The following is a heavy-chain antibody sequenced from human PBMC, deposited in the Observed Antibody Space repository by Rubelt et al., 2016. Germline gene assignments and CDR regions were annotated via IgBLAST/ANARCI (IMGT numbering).Heavy chain of an antibody. Sequence: QVQLVQSGAEVKKPGSSVKVSCKASGGTFSSYAISWVRQAPGQGLEWMGGIIPIFGTANDAQEFQGGVTITAAESTSTAYMELGSRRSEDTAVYYCALLWFGELFRRDYWGQGTLVTVSS. J-gene: IGHJ4*02. CDR1: GGTFSSYA. CDR3: ALLWFGELFRRDY. CDR2: IIPIFGTA. D-gene: IGHD3-10*01. V-gene: IGHV1-69*01.